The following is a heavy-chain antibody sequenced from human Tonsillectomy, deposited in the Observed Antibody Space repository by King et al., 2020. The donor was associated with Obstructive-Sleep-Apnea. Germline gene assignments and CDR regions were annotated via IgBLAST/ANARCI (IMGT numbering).Heavy chain of an antibody. CDR1: GFTFSSYS. J-gene: IGHJ4*02. D-gene: IGHD3-16*01. CDR3: ASYDYVWGSYRVGY. V-gene: IGHV3-21*01. Sequence: VQLVESGGGLVKPGGSLRLSCAASGFTFSSYSMNWVRQAPGEGLGWVSSISSSSSYIYYADLVEGRFTISRDNAKNSLYLQMNSLRAEDTAVYYCASYDYVWGSYRVGYWGQGTLVTVSS. CDR2: ISSSSSYI.